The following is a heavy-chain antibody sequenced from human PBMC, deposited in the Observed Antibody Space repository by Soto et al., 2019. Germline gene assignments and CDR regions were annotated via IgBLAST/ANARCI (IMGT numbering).Heavy chain of an antibody. D-gene: IGHD5-12*01. CDR3: ARGEDIVALTPDHYYYGMDV. V-gene: IGHV1-69*06. CDR2: IIPIFGTA. CDR1: GGTFSSYA. J-gene: IGHJ6*02. Sequence: ASVKVSCKASGGTFSSYAISWVRQAPGQGLEWMGGIIPIFGTADYAQKFQGRVTITADKSTSTAYMELSSLRSEDTAVYYCARGEDIVALTPDHYYYGMDVWGQGTTVTVSS.